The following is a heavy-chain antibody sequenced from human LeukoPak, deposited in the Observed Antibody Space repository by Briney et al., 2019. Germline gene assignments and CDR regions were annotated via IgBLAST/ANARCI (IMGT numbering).Heavy chain of an antibody. V-gene: IGHV1-18*04. J-gene: IGHJ4*02. CDR2: ISAYNGNT. Sequence: ASVKVSCKASGYTFTGYYRHWVRQAPGQGLEWMGWISAYNGNTNYAQKLQGRVTMTTDTSTSTAYMELRSLRSDDTAVYYCARDRAAAGNSVFDYWGQGTLVTVSS. CDR1: GYTFTGYY. CDR3: ARDRAAAGNSVFDY. D-gene: IGHD6-13*01.